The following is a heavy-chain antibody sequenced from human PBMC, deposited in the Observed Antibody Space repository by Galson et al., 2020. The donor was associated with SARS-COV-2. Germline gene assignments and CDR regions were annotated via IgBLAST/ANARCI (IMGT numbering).Heavy chain of an antibody. V-gene: IGHV4-34*01. D-gene: IGHD3-16*02. J-gene: IGHJ6*02. Sequence: SETLSLTCAVYGGSFSGYYWSWIRQPPGKGLEWIGEINHSGSTNYNPSLKSRVTISVDMSKNQFSLKLSSVTAADTAVYYCARLYVWGSYRYIDYYYGMDVWGQGTTVTVSS. CDR3: ARLYVWGSYRYIDYYYGMDV. CDR1: GGSFSGYY. CDR2: INHSGST.